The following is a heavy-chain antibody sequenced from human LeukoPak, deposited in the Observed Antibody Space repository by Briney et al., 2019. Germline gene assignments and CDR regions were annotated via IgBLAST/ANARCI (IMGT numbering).Heavy chain of an antibody. CDR3: ARDRGGYVPKNWFDP. V-gene: IGHV1-69*13. Sequence: EASVKVSCKASGGTFSSYAISWVRQAPGQGLEWMGGIIPIFGTANYAQKFQGRVTITADESTSTAYMELSSLRSEDTAVYYCARDRGGYVPKNWFDPWGQGTLVTVSS. CDR2: IIPIFGTA. J-gene: IGHJ5*02. CDR1: GGTFSSYA. D-gene: IGHD5-12*01.